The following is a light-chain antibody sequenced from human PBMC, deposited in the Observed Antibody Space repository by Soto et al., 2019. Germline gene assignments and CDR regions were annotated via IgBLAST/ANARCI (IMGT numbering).Light chain of an antibody. CDR3: QSYDSSNAV. V-gene: IGLV6-57*04. CDR2: EDN. J-gene: IGLJ7*01. CDR1: SDSIASNY. Sequence: NFMLTHPHSVSESPGKTVSISCTRRSDSIASNYVQWYQQRPGSAPTTVIYEDNQRPSGVPDWYSVSIDSSSNSASLTISGLMTEDEADYFCQSYDSSNAVFGGGTQLTVL.